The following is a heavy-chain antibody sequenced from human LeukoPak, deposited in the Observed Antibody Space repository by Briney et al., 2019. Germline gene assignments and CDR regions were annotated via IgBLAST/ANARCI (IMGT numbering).Heavy chain of an antibody. V-gene: IGHV1-2*02. CDR2: INPNSGGT. CDR1: GYTFTSYD. D-gene: IGHD6-19*01. CDR3: ARGLYSSGWSPDY. J-gene: IGHJ4*02. Sequence: ASVKVSCKASGYTFTSYDINWVRQATGQGLEWMGWINPNSGGTNYAQKFQGRVTMTRDTSISTAYMELSRLRSDDTAVYYCARGLYSSGWSPDYWGQGTLVTVSS.